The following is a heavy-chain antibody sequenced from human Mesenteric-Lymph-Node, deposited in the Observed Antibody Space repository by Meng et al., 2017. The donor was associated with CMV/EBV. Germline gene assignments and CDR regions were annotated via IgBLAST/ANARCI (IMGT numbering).Heavy chain of an antibody. D-gene: IGHD2-2*01. J-gene: IGHJ4*02. Sequence: GSLRLSCIVSGGSVSSYYWSWIRQTPGKGLEWIGYIYYNGNTNYNPSLQSRVSISVDTSKNQFSLKLRSVTAADTAVYYCARVPQGYCSSASCYHYFDYWGQGTLVTVSS. CDR1: GGSVSSYY. V-gene: IGHV4-59*02. CDR3: ARVPQGYCSSASCYHYFDY. CDR2: IYYNGNT.